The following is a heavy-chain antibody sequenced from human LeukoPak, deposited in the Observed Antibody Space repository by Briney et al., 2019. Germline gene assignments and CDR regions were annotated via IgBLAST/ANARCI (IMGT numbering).Heavy chain of an antibody. CDR2: INPKSGGT. CDR3: ARDVVGAGSRRLDY. J-gene: IGHJ4*02. D-gene: IGHD2-2*01. Sequence: GASVTVECKAGGHSVAGCCMCLVPQAPGQGLEGMGWINPKSGGTNYAQKFQGRVTMTRDTSIHTAYMELSRLRSDDTAVYYCARDVVGAGSRRLDYWGQGTLVTVSS. CDR1: GHSVAGCC. V-gene: IGHV1-2*02.